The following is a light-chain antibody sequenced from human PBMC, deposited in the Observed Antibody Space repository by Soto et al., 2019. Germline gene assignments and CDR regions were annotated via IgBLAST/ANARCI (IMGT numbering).Light chain of an antibody. J-gene: IGKJ4*01. CDR2: DAS. V-gene: IGKV3-11*01. CDR3: QQRHSWPLT. Sequence: EIVLTQSPATRSLSPGERATLSCRASQSVRSFLGWYQQKPGQAPRLLIYDASNRATGIPARFSGSGSGTDFTLTISSLEPEDFAVYYCQQRHSWPLTFGGGTKVDIK. CDR1: QSVRSF.